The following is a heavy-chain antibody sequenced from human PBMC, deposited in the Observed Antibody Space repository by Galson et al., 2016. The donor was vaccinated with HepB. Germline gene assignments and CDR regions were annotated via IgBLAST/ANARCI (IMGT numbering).Heavy chain of an antibody. CDR1: GFTFSDYY. V-gene: IGHV3-20*04. D-gene: IGHD2-21*01. CDR3: ARADGGALPHPTYFDY. J-gene: IGHJ4*02. Sequence: SLRLSCAASGFTFSDYYMSWIRQAPGKGLEWVSGINWNGGSTGYEDSVKGRFTISRDNAKNSLYLQMNSLRAEDTAFYYCARADGGALPHPTYFDYWGRGTLVTVSS. CDR2: INWNGGST.